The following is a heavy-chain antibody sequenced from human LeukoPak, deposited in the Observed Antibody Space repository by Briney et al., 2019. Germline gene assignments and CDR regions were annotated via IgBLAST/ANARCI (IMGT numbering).Heavy chain of an antibody. D-gene: IGHD2-8*01. J-gene: IGHJ6*03. CDR1: GYTFTSSG. CDR2: IRASNGNT. Sequence: GASVKVSCKASGYTFTSSGFTWVRQARGQGLEWMGWIRASNGNTNYAQKLQGRVTMTTDTSTSTAYMELRSLRSDDTAVYYCARVVLELVSDYYYMDVWGKGTTVTVSS. CDR3: ARVVLELVSDYYYMDV. V-gene: IGHV1-18*01.